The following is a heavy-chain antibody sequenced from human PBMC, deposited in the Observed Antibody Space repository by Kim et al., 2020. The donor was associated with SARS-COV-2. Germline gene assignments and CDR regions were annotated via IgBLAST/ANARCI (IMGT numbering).Heavy chain of an antibody. CDR1: GFTFSDYY. V-gene: IGHV3-11*06. CDR2: ISSSSSYT. D-gene: IGHD3-22*01. CDR3: ARDYYQYYYDSSGYEAASDAFDI. Sequence: GGSLRLSCAASGFTFSDYYMSWIRQAPGKGLEWVSYISSSSSYTNYADSMKGRFTISRDNAKNSLYLQMNSLRAEDTAVYYCARDYYQYYYDSSGYEAASDAFDIWGQGTMVTVSS. J-gene: IGHJ3*02.